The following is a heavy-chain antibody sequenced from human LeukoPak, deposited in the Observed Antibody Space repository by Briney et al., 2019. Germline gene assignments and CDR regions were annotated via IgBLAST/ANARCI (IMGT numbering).Heavy chain of an antibody. V-gene: IGHV3-7*01. CDR1: GFTFSTYA. CDR3: ARRRYSGSSQHFDY. CDR2: IKQDGSEK. Sequence: GGSLRLSCAASGFTFSTYAMSWVRQAPGKGLEWVANIKQDGSEKYYVDSVKGRFTISRDNAKNSLYLQMNSLRAEDTAVYCCARRRYSGSSQHFDYWGQGTLVTVSS. J-gene: IGHJ4*02. D-gene: IGHD1-26*01.